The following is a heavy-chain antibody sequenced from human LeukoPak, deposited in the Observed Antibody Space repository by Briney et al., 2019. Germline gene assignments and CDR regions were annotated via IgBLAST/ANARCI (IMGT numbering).Heavy chain of an antibody. J-gene: IGHJ4*02. CDR3: TGEKAGTIVDY. D-gene: IGHD6-13*01. CDR2: IYHGGST. CDR1: GYSISSGYY. Sequence: SETLSLTCAVSGYSISSGYYWGWIRQPPGKGLEWIGSIYHGGSTYYNPSLKSRVTISVDMSKNQFSLKLSSVTAADTAVYFCTGEKAGTIVDYWGQGTLVTVSS. V-gene: IGHV4-38-2*02.